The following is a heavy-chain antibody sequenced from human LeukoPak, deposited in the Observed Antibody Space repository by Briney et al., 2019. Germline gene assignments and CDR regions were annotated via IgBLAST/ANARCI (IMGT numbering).Heavy chain of an antibody. CDR3: ARVTSLTGTIFDS. CDR1: GFTFSSYS. CDR2: ISSSSSTI. V-gene: IGHV3-48*01. Sequence: EGSLRLSCAASGFTFSSYSMNWVRQAPGKGLEWVSYISSSSSTIYYADSVKGRFTISRDNAKNSLYLQMSSLRVEDTAVYYCARVTSLTGTIFDSWGQGTLVTVSS. D-gene: IGHD1-7*01. J-gene: IGHJ4*02.